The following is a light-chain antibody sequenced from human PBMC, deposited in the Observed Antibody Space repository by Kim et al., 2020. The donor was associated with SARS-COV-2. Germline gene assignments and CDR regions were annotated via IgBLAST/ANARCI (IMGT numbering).Light chain of an antibody. CDR1: SSNIGTEYD. Sequence: QSVLTQPPSVSGAPGQRVTIPCTVSSSNIGTEYDVHWYQQRPGTAPRLLFYANNNRPSGVPDRFSGSKSGTSASLAITRLQAEDEAVYYCQSSDSRRSGVFGGGTQLTVL. CDR2: ANN. J-gene: IGLJ3*02. V-gene: IGLV1-40*01. CDR3: QSSDSRRSGV.